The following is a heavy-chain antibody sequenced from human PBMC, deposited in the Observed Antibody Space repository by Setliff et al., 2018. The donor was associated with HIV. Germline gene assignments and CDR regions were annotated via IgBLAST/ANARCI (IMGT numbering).Heavy chain of an antibody. CDR1: GGSISSSSYY. D-gene: IGHD6-19*01. CDR3: ARGPARAVARPGWLDP. CDR2: IYYSGSSGST. V-gene: IGHV4-39*07. J-gene: IGHJ5*02. Sequence: SETLSLTCTVSGGSISSSSYYWVWIRQPPGKGLEWIGSIYYSGSSGSTYYNPSLKSRVTISVDTSKNQFSLKLSSVTAADTAVYYCARGPARAVARPGWLDPWGQGTLVTVSS.